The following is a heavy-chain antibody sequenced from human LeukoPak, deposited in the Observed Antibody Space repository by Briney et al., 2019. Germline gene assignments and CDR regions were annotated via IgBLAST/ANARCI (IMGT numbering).Heavy chain of an antibody. CDR3: ARGPPLRFAYYDSSGYYPDV. V-gene: IGHV4-59*01. J-gene: IGHJ6*02. Sequence: SETLSLTCTVSGGSISSYYWSWIRQPPGKGLEWIGYIYYSGSTNYNPSLKSRVTISVDTSKNQFSLKLSSVTAADTAVYYCARGPPLRFAYYDSSGYYPDVWGQGTTGTVSS. D-gene: IGHD3-22*01. CDR2: IYYSGST. CDR1: GGSISSYY.